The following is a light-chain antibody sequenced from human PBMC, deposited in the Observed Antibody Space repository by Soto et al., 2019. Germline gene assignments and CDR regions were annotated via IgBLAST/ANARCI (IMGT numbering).Light chain of an antibody. CDR3: QQYNNWHPLT. V-gene: IGKV3D-15*01. J-gene: IGKJ4*01. CDR2: ESS. CDR1: QSVSSSY. Sequence: EIVLTQSPGTLSLSPGERATLSCRSSQSVSSSYLAWYQQKPGQAPRLLIYESSTRATGIPARFSGSGSGTEFTLTISSLQSKDFAVYYCQQYNNWHPLTFGGGTKVDIK.